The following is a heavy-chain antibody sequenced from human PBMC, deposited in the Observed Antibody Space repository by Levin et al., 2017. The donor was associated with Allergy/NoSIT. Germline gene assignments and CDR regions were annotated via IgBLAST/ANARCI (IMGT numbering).Heavy chain of an antibody. J-gene: IGHJ4*02. CDR1: GGSISSSSYY. CDR2: IYYSGST. CDR3: ARDFGVATIRGPFDY. D-gene: IGHD5-12*01. Sequence: SQTLSLTCTVSGGSISSSSYYWGWIRQPPGKGLEWIGSIYYSGSTYYNPSLKSRVTISVDTSKNQFSLKLSSVTAADTAVYYCARDFGVATIRGPFDYWGQGTLVTVSS. V-gene: IGHV4-39*07.